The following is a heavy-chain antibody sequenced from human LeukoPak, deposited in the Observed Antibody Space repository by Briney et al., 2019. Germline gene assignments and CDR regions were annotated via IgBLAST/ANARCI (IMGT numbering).Heavy chain of an antibody. Sequence: PSETLSLTCTVSGGSINFYYWSWIRQPPGKGLEWIGYIYYSGSTNYNPSLKSRVTISVDTSKNQFSLKLSSVTAADTAVYYCARPPSKNWDFDYWGQGTLVTVSS. J-gene: IGHJ4*02. V-gene: IGHV4-59*08. CDR1: GGSINFYY. CDR2: IYYSGST. D-gene: IGHD7-27*01. CDR3: ARPPSKNWDFDY.